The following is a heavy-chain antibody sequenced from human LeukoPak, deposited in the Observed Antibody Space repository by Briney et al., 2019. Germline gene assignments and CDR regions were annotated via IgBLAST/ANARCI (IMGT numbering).Heavy chain of an antibody. Sequence: GGSLRLSCAASGFTFDEYTMHWVRQAPGKGLEWVSSISSSSSYIYYADSVKGRFTISRDNAKNSLYLQMNSLRAEDTAVYYCARDNFDDSYYYMDVWGKGTTVTVSS. CDR2: ISSSSSYI. CDR1: GFTFDEYT. CDR3: ARDNFDDSYYYMDV. D-gene: IGHD3-3*01. V-gene: IGHV3-21*01. J-gene: IGHJ6*03.